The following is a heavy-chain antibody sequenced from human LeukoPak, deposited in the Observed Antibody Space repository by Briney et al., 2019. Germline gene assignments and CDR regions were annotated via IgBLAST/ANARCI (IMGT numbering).Heavy chain of an antibody. CDR3: ARSGQNYYYYYMDV. CDR2: INSDGNST. V-gene: IGHV3-74*01. CDR1: GFTFSSYW. J-gene: IGHJ6*03. Sequence: PGGSLRLSCAASGFTFSSYWMHWVRQAPGKGLVWVSRINSDGNSTSYADSVKGRFTISRDNAKNTLYLQMNSLRAEDTAVYYCARSGQNYYYYYMDVWGKGTTVTVSS.